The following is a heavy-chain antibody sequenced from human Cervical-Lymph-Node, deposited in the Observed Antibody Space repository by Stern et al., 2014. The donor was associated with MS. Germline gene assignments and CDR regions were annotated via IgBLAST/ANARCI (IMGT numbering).Heavy chain of an antibody. CDR1: GYNFTNYY. V-gene: IGHV1-2*06. CDR3: ARRVTRNNFDS. Sequence: QVQLVQSGAEVKKPGASMKVSCKASGYNFTNYYIHWVRQAPGQGLEWMGRINTNSGGTKYAQKFQGRVTLPRDTSVSTAYMEVSRLMFDDTAVYYCARRVTRNNFDSWGQGTLIIVSS. J-gene: IGHJ4*02. D-gene: IGHD4-17*01. CDR2: INTNSGGT.